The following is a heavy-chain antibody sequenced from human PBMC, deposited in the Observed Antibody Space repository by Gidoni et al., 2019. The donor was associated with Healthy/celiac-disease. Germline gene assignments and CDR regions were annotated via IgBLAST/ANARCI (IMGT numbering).Heavy chain of an antibody. Sequence: EVQLVESGGGLVRPGGSLRLSCASSVFPFCNPCMSWVPQTPGKGLGWVGRSKSKAEGGTRDYAAPGKGRFPIPRDDAKNTLYLKMNSLKTEDTAVYYCTTATFGGVILKSYYYYYGMDVWGQGTTVTVSS. J-gene: IGHJ6*02. CDR1: VFPFCNPC. D-gene: IGHD3-16*02. V-gene: IGHV3-15*01. CDR2: SKSKAEGGTR. CDR3: TTATFGGVILKSYYYYYGMDV.